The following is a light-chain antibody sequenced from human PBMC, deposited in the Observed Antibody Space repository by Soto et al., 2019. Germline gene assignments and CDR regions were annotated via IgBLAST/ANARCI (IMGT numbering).Light chain of an antibody. J-gene: IGKJ2*01. CDR2: SAS. Sequence: DIQMTQSPSSVSASVGDRVTITCRASQDIDNWLAWYQQKPGKSPKILIYSASTLQDGVPSRFSGRGYGTDFTLTISDLQPEDCATYFCQRTNSFPPYTFGQGTKLEI. CDR1: QDIDNW. CDR3: QRTNSFPPYT. V-gene: IGKV1-12*01.